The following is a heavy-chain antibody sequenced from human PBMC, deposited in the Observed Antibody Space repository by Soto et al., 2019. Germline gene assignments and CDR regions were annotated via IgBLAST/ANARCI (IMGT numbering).Heavy chain of an antibody. Sequence: GASVKVSCKASGYTFTSYGISWVRQAPGQGLEWMGWISAYNGNTNYAQKLQGRVTMTTDTSTSTAYMELRSLRSDDTAVYYCAREESVRDYYYYYVMAVWGQGTTVTVSS. CDR3: AREESVRDYYYYYVMAV. CDR2: ISAYNGNT. CDR1: GYTFTSYG. J-gene: IGHJ6*02. V-gene: IGHV1-18*01.